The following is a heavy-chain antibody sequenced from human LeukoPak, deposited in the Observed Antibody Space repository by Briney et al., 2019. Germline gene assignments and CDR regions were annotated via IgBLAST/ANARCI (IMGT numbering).Heavy chain of an antibody. J-gene: IGHJ4*01. D-gene: IGHD3-10*01. V-gene: IGHV3-23*01. CDR3: AKYTSGTSYRGLDQ. Sequence: PGGSLRLSCGASGLTVSSYAMSWVRQAPGKGLEWASTIIGSAANTYYADSVKGRFTISRDDSKNTVYLQMNSLRAEDTAVYSCAKYTSGTSYRGLDQWGHGTLVTVSS. CDR2: IIGSAANT. CDR1: GLTVSSYA.